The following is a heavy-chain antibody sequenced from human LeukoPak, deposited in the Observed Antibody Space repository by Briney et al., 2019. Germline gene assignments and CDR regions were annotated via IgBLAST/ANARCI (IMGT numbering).Heavy chain of an antibody. CDR2: IKKDGSEK. Sequence: GGSLRLSCAASGFTFSTYWMSWVRKAPGKGMGRVANIKKDGSEKYYVDSVKGRFTISRDNAKNSLYLQMNSLRAADTAMYYFARDSAGKDYWGQGTLVTVSS. CDR3: ARDSAGKDY. D-gene: IGHD6-13*01. J-gene: IGHJ4*02. CDR1: GFTFSTYW. V-gene: IGHV3-7*01.